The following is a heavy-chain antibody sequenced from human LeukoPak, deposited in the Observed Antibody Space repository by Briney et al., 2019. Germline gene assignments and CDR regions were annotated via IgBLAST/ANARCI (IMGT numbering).Heavy chain of an antibody. CDR2: IYYSGRI. J-gene: IGHJ6*02. Sequence: SETLSLTCTVSGASISSYYRSWIRQPPGKGLEWIGDIYYSGRIKYNPSLKSRVTMSVDTSKNQFSLKLSSVTAADTAVYYCARAYYYDSSGYYFYYYYGMDVWGQGTTVTVSS. D-gene: IGHD3-22*01. CDR3: ARAYYYDSSGYYFYYYYGMDV. V-gene: IGHV4-59*08. CDR1: GASISSYY.